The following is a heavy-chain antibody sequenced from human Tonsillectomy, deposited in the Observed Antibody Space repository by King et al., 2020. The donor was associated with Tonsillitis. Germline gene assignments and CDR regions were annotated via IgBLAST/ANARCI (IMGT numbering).Heavy chain of an antibody. CDR2: INPSGGST. V-gene: IGHV1-46*01. CDR3: ARGGYYDFWSGYYSGYYYGMDV. D-gene: IGHD3-3*01. CDR1: GYTFTSYY. Sequence: QLVQSGAEVKKPGASVKVSCKASGYTFTSYYMHWVRQAPGQGLEWMGIINPSGGSTSYAQKFQGRVTMTRDTSTSTVYMELSSLRSEDTAVYYCARGGYYDFWSGYYSGYYYGMDVWSQGTTVTVSS. J-gene: IGHJ6*02.